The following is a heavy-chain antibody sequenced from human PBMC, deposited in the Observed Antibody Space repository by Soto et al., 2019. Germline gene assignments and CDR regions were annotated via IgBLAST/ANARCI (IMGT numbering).Heavy chain of an antibody. Sequence: SETLSLTCTVSGDSMGTGGHYYNWIRQVPGKGLEWIGYICYSGATHYSPSLRPRATISRDTSKNQFSLTLISVTAADTALYYCARDEDLRPTVWAYWGQGIQVTVSS. CDR3: ARDEDLRPTVWAY. CDR1: GDSMGTGGHY. D-gene: IGHD2-15*01. J-gene: IGHJ4*02. CDR2: ICYSGAT. V-gene: IGHV4-31*03.